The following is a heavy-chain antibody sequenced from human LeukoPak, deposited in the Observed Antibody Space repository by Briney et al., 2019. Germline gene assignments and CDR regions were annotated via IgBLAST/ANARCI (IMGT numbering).Heavy chain of an antibody. Sequence: TGGSLRLSCAASGFAFSSLAMGWVRQAPGKGLEWVSVISDSGSITYYADSVKGRFTISRDNSKNTLFLRMNSLGAEDTAVYYCAKDARRTNGWYFFDYWGQGTLVTVSS. V-gene: IGHV3-23*01. CDR3: AKDARRTNGWYFFDY. D-gene: IGHD6-19*01. J-gene: IGHJ4*02. CDR1: GFAFSSLA. CDR2: ISDSGSIT.